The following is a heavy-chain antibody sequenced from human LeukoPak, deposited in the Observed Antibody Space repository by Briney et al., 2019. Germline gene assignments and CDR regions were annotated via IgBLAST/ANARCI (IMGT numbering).Heavy chain of an antibody. CDR3: ARGYNWNYPIDY. V-gene: IGHV3-11*04. CDR1: GFIFSDYY. D-gene: IGHD1-7*01. J-gene: IGHJ4*02. Sequence: GGSLRLSCAASGFIFSDYYMSWIRQAPGKGLEWVSYISTAGSTIYYADSVKGRFTISRDNAKNSLYLQMNSLRAEDTAVYNCARGYNWNYPIDYWGQGALVTVSS. CDR2: ISTAGSTI.